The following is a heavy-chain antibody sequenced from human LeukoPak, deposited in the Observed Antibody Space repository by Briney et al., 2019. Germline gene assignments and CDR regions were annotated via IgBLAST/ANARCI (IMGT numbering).Heavy chain of an antibody. Sequence: PGGSLRLSCAASGFTFSSYWMHWVRQAPGKGLVWVSRINTDGSSTTYVDSVKGRFTMSRDNAKNTVHLQMNSLRAEDTAVYYCARGFVLVPAAIQDYWGQGTLVTVSS. V-gene: IGHV3-74*01. CDR3: ARGFVLVPAAIQDY. D-gene: IGHD2-2*02. CDR1: GFTFSSYW. CDR2: INTDGSST. J-gene: IGHJ4*02.